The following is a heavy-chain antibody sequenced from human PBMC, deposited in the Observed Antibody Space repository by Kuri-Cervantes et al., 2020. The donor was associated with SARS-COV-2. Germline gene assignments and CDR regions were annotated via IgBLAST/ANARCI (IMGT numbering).Heavy chain of an antibody. V-gene: IGHV4-59*01. J-gene: IGHJ3*02. D-gene: IGHD3-3*01. CDR2: IYYSGST. CDR3: ARVRIFGVPGFAFDI. Sequence: GSLRPSCTVSGGSISSYYWSWIRQPPGKGLEWIGYIYYSGSTNYNPSLKSRVTISVDTSKNQFSLKLSSVTAADTAVYYCARVRIFGVPGFAFDIWGQGTMVTVSS. CDR1: GGSISSYY.